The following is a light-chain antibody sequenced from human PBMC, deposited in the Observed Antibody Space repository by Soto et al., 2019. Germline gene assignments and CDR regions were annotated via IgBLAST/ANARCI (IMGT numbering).Light chain of an antibody. CDR1: QDISSW. J-gene: IGKJ4*01. CDR2: GES. Sequence: DIQMTQSPSSVAASVGDRFTITCLASQDISSWLDWFQQKPGKAPKLLIYGESTLPSGVPSRLSGSGSGKDFTITISSLQPEDFATYYCQQANSFPLTFGGGTKVDIK. V-gene: IGKV1-12*01. CDR3: QQANSFPLT.